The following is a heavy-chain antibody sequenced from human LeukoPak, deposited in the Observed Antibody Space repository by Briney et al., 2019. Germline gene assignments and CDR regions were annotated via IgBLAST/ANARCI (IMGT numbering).Heavy chain of an antibody. CDR2: INWNGDST. Sequence: GSLRLSCAASGFTFDDYGMSWVRQAPGKGLEWVSGINWNGDSTGYADSVKGRFTISRDNAKNSLYLQMNSLRAEDTALYYCARLGYCSSTSCRSYYYYYYMDVWGKGTTVTVSS. CDR3: ARLGYCSSTSCRSYYYYYYMDV. D-gene: IGHD2-2*01. CDR1: GFTFDDYG. J-gene: IGHJ6*03. V-gene: IGHV3-20*04.